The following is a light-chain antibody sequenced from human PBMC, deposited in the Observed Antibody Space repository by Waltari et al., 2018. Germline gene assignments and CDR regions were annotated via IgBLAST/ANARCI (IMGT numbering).Light chain of an antibody. Sequence: QSVLTQPPSVSGAPGQRVAISCTGNSSNIGADYDVHWYQVFPGTAPKLVIYETNVRPSGVPARLSGSKSGTSASLAITALQAEDDAHYYCQSYDNSLRAWVFGGGTKLTVL. CDR2: ETN. V-gene: IGLV1-40*01. CDR1: SSNIGADYD. J-gene: IGLJ3*02. CDR3: QSYDNSLRAWV.